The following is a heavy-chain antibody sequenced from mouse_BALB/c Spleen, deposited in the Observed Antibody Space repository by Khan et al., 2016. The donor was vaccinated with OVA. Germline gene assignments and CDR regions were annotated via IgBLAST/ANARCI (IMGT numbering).Heavy chain of an antibody. V-gene: IGHV3-2*02. J-gene: IGHJ4*01. CDR2: ISYGGST. Sequence: EVQLQESGPGLVKPSQSLSLTCTVTGYSITSDYAWDWIRQFPGNKLEWMGYISYGGSTSYNPSLKSRISITRDTSKNQFFLQLNSVTTEDTATYYSARKKYYGYAMDYWGQGTSVNGSS. D-gene: IGHD1-1*01. CDR1: GYSITSDYA. CDR3: ARKKYYGYAMDY.